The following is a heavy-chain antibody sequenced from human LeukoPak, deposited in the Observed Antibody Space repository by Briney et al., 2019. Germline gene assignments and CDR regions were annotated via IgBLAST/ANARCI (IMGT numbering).Heavy chain of an antibody. Sequence: PPETLSLTCAVYGGSFSGYYWSWIRQPAGKGLEWIGRIYTSGSTNYNPSLKSRVTMSVDTSKNQFSLKLSSVTAADTAVYYCARDNSPGGFDYWGQGTLVTVSS. D-gene: IGHD4-23*01. J-gene: IGHJ4*02. CDR2: IYTSGST. CDR1: GGSFSGYY. V-gene: IGHV4-4*07. CDR3: ARDNSPGGFDY.